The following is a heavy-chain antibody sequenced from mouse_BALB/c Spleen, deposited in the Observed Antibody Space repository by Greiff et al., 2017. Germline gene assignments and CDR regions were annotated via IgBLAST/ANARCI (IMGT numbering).Heavy chain of an antibody. V-gene: IGHV5-6*01. Sequence: EVMLVESGGDLVKPGGSLKLSCAASGFTFSSYGMSWVRQTPDKRLEWVATISSGGSYTYYPDSVKGRFTISRDNAKNTLYLQMSSLKSEDTAMYYCARSDPYYAMDYWGQGTSVTVSS. J-gene: IGHJ4*01. CDR2: ISSGGSYT. CDR1: GFTFSSYG. CDR3: ARSDPYYAMDY.